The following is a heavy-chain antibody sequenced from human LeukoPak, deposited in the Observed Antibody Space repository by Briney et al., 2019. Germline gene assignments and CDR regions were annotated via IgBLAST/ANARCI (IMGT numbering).Heavy chain of an antibody. CDR1: AYSISSDHS. D-gene: IGHD6-19*01. V-gene: IGHV4-38-2*02. J-gene: IGHJ5*02. CDR2: IYHSGST. Sequence: SETLSLTCSVSAYSISSDHSWGWIRQPPGKGLEWIANIYHSGSTYYNPSLKSRATVSVDTSKNQFSLKLSSVTAADTAVYYCAIDWRIAVAGRDWYDPCGQGTLVTVSS. CDR3: AIDWRIAVAGRDWYDP.